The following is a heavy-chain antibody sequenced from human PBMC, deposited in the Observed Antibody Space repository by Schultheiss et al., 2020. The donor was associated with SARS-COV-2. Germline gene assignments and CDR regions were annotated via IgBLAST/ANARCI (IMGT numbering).Heavy chain of an antibody. Sequence: GGSLRLSCAASGFTVSSNYMSWVRQAPGKGLEWVSVIYSGGSTYYADSVKGRFTISRDNSKNTLYLQMNSLRAEDTAVYYCARDFDLYYYDSSGRRGAFDIWGQGTMVTVSS. CDR2: IYSGGST. CDR1: GFTVSSNY. CDR3: ARDFDLYYYDSSGRRGAFDI. V-gene: IGHV3-66*01. J-gene: IGHJ3*02. D-gene: IGHD3-22*01.